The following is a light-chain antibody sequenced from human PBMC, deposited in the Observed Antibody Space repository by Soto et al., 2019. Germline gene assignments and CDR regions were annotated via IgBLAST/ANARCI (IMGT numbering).Light chain of an antibody. CDR1: QSISSY. Sequence: SPVRQYCSSLSASVRYSVTITCRASQSISSYLNWYQQKPGKAPELLIYATSTLQNGVPSRFSGSGFGTDFTLSIISLQPEDSASDFCQQTDDFPLTFGGGSNVDVK. CDR2: ATS. CDR3: QQTDDFPLT. J-gene: IGKJ4*01. V-gene: IGKV1-39*01.